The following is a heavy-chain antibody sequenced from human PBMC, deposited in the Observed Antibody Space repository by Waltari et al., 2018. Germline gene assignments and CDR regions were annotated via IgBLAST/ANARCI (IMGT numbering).Heavy chain of an antibody. V-gene: IGHV3-53*01. Sequence: EVQLVESGGGLMQPGWSLRLSCVASGFSVYNNYISWVRQAPGKGLEWVSGTYSDGGTFYAGSVKGRFTISRDNSNNTLYLQMNSLRAEDTAVYYCARGHHSNYNTYFYGMDVWGQGTTVTVSS. CDR3: ARGHHSNYNTYFYGMDV. J-gene: IGHJ6*02. D-gene: IGHD3-10*01. CDR2: TYSDGGT. CDR1: GFSVYNNY.